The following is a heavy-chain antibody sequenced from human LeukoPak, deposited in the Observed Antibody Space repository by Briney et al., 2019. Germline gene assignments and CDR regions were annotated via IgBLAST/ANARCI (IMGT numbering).Heavy chain of an antibody. CDR1: GGSFSGYY. CDR3: ARQIVGGGYYGSGRRHGWFDP. J-gene: IGHJ5*02. CDR2: INHSGST. D-gene: IGHD3-10*01. V-gene: IGHV4-34*01. Sequence: SETLSLTCAVYGGSFSGYYWSWIRQPPGKGLEWIGEINHSGSTNYNPSLKSRVTISVDTSKNQFSLKLSSVTAADTAVYYCARQIVGGGYYGSGRRHGWFDPWGQGTLVTVSS.